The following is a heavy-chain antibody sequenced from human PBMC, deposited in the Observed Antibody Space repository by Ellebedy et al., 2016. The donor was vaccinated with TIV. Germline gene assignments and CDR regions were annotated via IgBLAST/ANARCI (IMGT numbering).Heavy chain of an antibody. Sequence: MPSETLSLTCTVSGGSVSSGTYYWSWIRQPPGKGLEWIGYISYNGSTNYDPSLRGRVTISLDTSKNQFSLKLISVTAADTAVYFCARDSSFTLLRTAYFDYWGQGTRVTVSS. J-gene: IGHJ4*02. CDR2: ISYNGST. CDR3: ARDSSFTLLRTAYFDY. D-gene: IGHD2-15*01. V-gene: IGHV4-61*01. CDR1: GGSVSSGTYY.